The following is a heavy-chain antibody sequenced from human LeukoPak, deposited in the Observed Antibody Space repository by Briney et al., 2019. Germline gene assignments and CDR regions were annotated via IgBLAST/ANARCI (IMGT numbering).Heavy chain of an antibody. J-gene: IGHJ4*02. CDR3: AKDKHCYGSGSYGLFNY. CDR2: ISGSSGST. V-gene: IGHV3-23*01. Sequence: GGSLRHSCAASRFTFSSYAMSWVRQAPGKGLEWVSAISGSSGSTYYADSVKGRFTISRDNSKNTLYLKMNSLRAKDTAVYYCAKDKHCYGSGSYGLFNYWGQGTLVTVSS. CDR1: RFTFSSYA. D-gene: IGHD3-10*01.